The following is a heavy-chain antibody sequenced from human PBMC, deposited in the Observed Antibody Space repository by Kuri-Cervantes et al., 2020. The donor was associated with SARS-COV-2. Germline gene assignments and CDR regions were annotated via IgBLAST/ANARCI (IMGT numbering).Heavy chain of an antibody. Sequence: SVTVSCKASGGTLRNYAISWVRQAPGQGLEWMGGIIPMFDSLNYAQKFQGRVTLTTDESTSTAYTELSSLTSEDTAVYYCARTAKTGQLRDYWGQGTLVTVSS. D-gene: IGHD2-21*02. V-gene: IGHV1-69*05. CDR1: GGTLRNYA. CDR3: ARTAKTGQLRDY. J-gene: IGHJ4*02. CDR2: IIPMFDSL.